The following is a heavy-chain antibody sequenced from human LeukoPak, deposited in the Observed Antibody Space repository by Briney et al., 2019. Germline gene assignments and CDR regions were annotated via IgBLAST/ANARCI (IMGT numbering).Heavy chain of an antibody. CDR3: ARGDSVPLGGGNLLRILYFND. D-gene: IGHD4-23*01. J-gene: IGHJ1*01. CDR1: GGSFTNCP. CDR2: IIPMFGST. V-gene: IGHV1-69*01. Sequence: SVKVSCKASGGSFTNCPFHWVRQAPGQGLEWMGGIIPMFGSTDYAQKFQGRLTITADESTTTAYLELSSLRSEDTAVYYCARGDSVPLGGGNLLRILYFNDWGQGTLVAVSS.